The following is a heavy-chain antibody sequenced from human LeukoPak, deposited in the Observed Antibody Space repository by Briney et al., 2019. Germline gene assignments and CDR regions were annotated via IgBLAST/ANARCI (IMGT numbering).Heavy chain of an antibody. D-gene: IGHD3-9*01. CDR1: GFTFSDYY. Sequence: LRLSCAASGFTFSDYYMSWIRQAPGKGLEWIGSIYHSGSTYYNPSLKSRVTISVDTSKNQFSLKLSSVTAADTAVYYCARNYDILTGYDYWGQGTLVTVSS. CDR2: IYHSGST. CDR3: ARNYDILTGYDY. V-gene: IGHV4-38-2*01. J-gene: IGHJ4*02.